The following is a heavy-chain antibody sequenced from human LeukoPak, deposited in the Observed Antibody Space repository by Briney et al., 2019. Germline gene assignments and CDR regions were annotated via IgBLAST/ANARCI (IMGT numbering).Heavy chain of an antibody. D-gene: IGHD3-10*01. J-gene: IGHJ6*03. CDR3: ARVLTGGPSYHYYMDV. V-gene: IGHV3-23*01. CDR1: GFTLSSYA. Sequence: GGSLRLSCAASGFTLSSYAMSWVRQAPGKGLEWVSAISVSGNTYHADSVKGRFTISRDSSKNTLYLQMNRLRAEDTAVYYCARVLTGGPSYHYYMDVWGKGTTVTISS. CDR2: ISVSGNT.